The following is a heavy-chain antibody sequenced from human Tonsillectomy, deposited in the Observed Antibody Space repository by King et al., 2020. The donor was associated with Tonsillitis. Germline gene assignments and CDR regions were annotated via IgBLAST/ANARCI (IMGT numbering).Heavy chain of an antibody. CDR2: VIPLFATA. V-gene: IGHV1-69*01. J-gene: IGHJ4*02. D-gene: IGHD6-13*01. CDR1: GGNFSHYA. CDR3: ARLNIAASSWYILDY. Sequence: QLVQSGADVKKPGSSVRVSCRASGGNFSHYAINWVRQVPGLGLEWMGGVIPLFATANYARKFQGRLTITADESTHTAYMDLSSLKSEDTAFYYCARLNIAASSWYILDYWGQGTLVTVSS.